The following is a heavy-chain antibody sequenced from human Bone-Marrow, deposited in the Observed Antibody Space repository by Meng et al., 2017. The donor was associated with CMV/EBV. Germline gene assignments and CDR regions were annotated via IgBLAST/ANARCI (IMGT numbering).Heavy chain of an antibody. CDR1: GFTFSSYS. J-gene: IGHJ4*02. D-gene: IGHD3-22*01. V-gene: IGHV3-7*01. CDR2: IKQDGSEK. Sequence: GGSLRLSCAASGFTFSSYSMNWVRQAPGKGLEWVANIKQDGSEKYYVDSVKGRFTISRDNAKNSLYLQMNSLRAEDTAVYYCARAPPGIWLARFDYWGQGTLVTVSS. CDR3: ARAPPGIWLARFDY.